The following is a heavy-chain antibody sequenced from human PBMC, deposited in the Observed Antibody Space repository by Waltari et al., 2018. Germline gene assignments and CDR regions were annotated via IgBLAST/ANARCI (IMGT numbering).Heavy chain of an antibody. CDR3: ARYQRDYDGFDY. D-gene: IGHD3-22*01. V-gene: IGHV1-3*03. CDR1: GYTFTSYA. CDR2: INAGNGKT. J-gene: IGHJ4*02. Sequence: QVQLVQFGAEVKKPGASVKVSCKASGYTFTSYAMHWVRQAPGQRLEWMGWINAGNGKTKYSQEFQGRVTITRDTSASTAYMELSSLRSEDMAVYYCARYQRDYDGFDYWGQGTLVTVSS.